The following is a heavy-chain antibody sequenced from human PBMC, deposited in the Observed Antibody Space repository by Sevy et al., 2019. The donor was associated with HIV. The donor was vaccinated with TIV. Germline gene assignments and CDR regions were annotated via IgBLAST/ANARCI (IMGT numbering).Heavy chain of an antibody. V-gene: IGHV3-33*01. CDR3: ARERTCLFDY. J-gene: IGHJ4*02. Sequence: GGSLRLSCVTSGFTFSSYGMHWVRQAPGKGLEWVADIWYDGSNIHYADSVRGRFTISRDNSKNTLSLQMTSLRAEDTAVYYCARERTCLFDYCGQGTLVTVSS. CDR1: GFTFSSYG. CDR2: IWYDGSNI.